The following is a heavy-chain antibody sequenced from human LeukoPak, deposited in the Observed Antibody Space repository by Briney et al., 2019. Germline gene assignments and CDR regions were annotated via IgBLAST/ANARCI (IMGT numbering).Heavy chain of an antibody. CDR2: IYYSGST. Sequence: PSETLSLTCAVSGGSISSGGYSWSWIRQPPGKGLEWIGYIYYSGSTYYNPSLKSRVTISVDTSKNQFSLKLSSVTAADPAVYYCARGSRVTTGFMVNNYYYYYMDVWGKGATVTISS. V-gene: IGHV4-30-4*07. D-gene: IGHD4-17*01. CDR3: ARGSRVTTGFMVNNYYYYYMDV. CDR1: GGSISSGGYS. J-gene: IGHJ6*03.